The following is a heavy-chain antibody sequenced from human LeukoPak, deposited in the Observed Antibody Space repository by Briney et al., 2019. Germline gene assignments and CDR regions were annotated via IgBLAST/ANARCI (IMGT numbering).Heavy chain of an antibody. CDR1: GITFSSYE. D-gene: IGHD4-17*01. Sequence: PGGSLRLSCAASGITFSSYEMNWVRQAPGKGLEWVSYISSSGSTMYYADSVKGRFTISRDNAKNSLYLQMNSPRAEDTAVYYCAGEDGGDYRIDYWGQGTLVTASS. CDR2: ISSSGSTM. V-gene: IGHV3-48*03. CDR3: AGEDGGDYRIDY. J-gene: IGHJ4*02.